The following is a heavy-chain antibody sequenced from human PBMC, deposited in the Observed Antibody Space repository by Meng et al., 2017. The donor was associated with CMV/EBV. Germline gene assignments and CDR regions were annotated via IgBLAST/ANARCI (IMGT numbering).Heavy chain of an antibody. CDR1: GFTFSSYA. J-gene: IGHJ5*02. V-gene: IGHV3-23*03. D-gene: IGHD6-19*01. CDR3: AKNGLGGWTNWFDP. Sequence: GESLKISCAASGFTFSSYAMSWVRQAPGKGLEWVSVIYSGGSSTYYADSVKGRFTISRDNSKNTLYLQMNSLRAEDTAVYYCAKNGLGGWTNWFDPWGQGTLVTVSS. CDR2: IYSGGSST.